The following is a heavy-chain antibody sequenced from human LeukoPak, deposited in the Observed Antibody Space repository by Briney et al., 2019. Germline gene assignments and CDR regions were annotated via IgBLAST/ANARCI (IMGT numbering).Heavy chain of an antibody. J-gene: IGHJ4*02. CDR3: AKGPITMVRGVIFSYSDY. V-gene: IGHV3-23*01. CDR1: GLTFSSYA. Sequence: GGSLRLSCAASGLTFSSYAMSWVRQAPGKGLEWVSAISGSGGSTYYADSVKGRFTISRDNSKNTLYLQMNSLRAEDTAVYYCAKGPITMVRGVIFSYSDYWGQGTLVTVSS. D-gene: IGHD3-10*01. CDR2: ISGSGGST.